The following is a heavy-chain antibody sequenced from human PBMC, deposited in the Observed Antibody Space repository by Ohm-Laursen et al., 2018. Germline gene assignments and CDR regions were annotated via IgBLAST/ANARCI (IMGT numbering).Heavy chain of an antibody. Sequence: GSLRLSCTASGFIFSNYYISWVRQAPEKGLEWVANISEDGSLIYYLDSVKGRFTISRDNAKNSLYLQMNSLRGDDTAVYYCVNTVRSQAWDYWGQGTLVTVSS. CDR2: ISEDGSLI. V-gene: IGHV3-7*01. D-gene: IGHD2/OR15-2a*01. CDR3: VNTVRSQAWDY. CDR1: GFIFSNYY. J-gene: IGHJ4*02.